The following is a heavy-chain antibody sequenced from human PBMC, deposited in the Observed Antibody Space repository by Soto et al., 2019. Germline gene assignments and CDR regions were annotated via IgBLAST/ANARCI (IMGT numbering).Heavy chain of an antibody. V-gene: IGHV3-33*01. CDR3: ARGGPDKVLDY. CDR2: IWYDGSNK. Sequence: QVQLVESGGGVVQPGRSLRVSCAASGFTFSSHGMHWVRQAPGKGLEWVAVIWYDGSNKYYGESVKGRFIISRDNSKNTGDLQMNSLRAEDTAIYYCARGGPDKVLDYWGQGTLVTVSS. J-gene: IGHJ4*02. CDR1: GFTFSSHG.